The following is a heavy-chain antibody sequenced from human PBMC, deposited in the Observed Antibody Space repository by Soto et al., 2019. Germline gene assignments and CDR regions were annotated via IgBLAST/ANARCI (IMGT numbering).Heavy chain of an antibody. V-gene: IGHV1-18*01. CDR3: ARDDAICGRARAFDG. Sequence: QVRLVQSGTVVTEPGDSVKVSCKASGYTFPTYYISWVRQAPGQGLQWLGWISGFNGNTFSPQEVQDRVVMTMDTSTTTAYMELTSRRAADTAVYYCARDDAICGRARAFDGWGQGTLVIVYS. D-gene: IGHD6-6*01. J-gene: IGHJ3*01. CDR1: GYTFPTYY. CDR2: ISGFNGNT.